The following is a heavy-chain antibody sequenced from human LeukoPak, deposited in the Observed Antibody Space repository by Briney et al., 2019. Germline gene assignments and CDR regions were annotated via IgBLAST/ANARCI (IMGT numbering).Heavy chain of an antibody. D-gene: IGHD5-18*01. J-gene: IGHJ4*02. Sequence: GGSLRLSCAASGFTVSSNYMSWVRQAPGKGLEWVSVIYSGGSTYYADSVKGRFTISRDNSKNTLYLQMNSLRAEGTAVYYCAREIIQLPGYFDYWGQGTLVTVSS. CDR2: IYSGGST. V-gene: IGHV3-53*01. CDR1: GFTVSSNY. CDR3: AREIIQLPGYFDY.